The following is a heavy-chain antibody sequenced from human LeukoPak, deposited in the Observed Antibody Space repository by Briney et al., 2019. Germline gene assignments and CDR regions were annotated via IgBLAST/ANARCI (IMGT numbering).Heavy chain of an antibody. CDR1: GFTFSGYG. J-gene: IGHJ3*02. CDR3: ARPRLEYCSGGSCFDAFDI. Sequence: GGSLRLSCAASGFTFSGYGMHWVRQAPGKGLEWVSAISGSGSTTYYADSVKGRFTISRDNSKNTLFLQMNSLTAEDTAIYSCARPRLEYCSGGSCFDAFDIWGQGTMVTVSS. D-gene: IGHD2-15*01. CDR2: ISGSGSTT. V-gene: IGHV3-23*01.